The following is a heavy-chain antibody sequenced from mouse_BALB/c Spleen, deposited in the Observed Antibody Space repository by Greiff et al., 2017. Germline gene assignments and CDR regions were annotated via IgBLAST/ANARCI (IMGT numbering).Heavy chain of an antibody. D-gene: IGHD2-4*01. V-gene: IGHV5-17*02. CDR3: ARERYDYDDYAMDY. CDR2: ISSGSSTI. J-gene: IGHJ4*01. Sequence: EVMLVESGGGLVQPGGSRKLSCAASGFTFSSFGMHWVRQAPEKGLEWVAYISSGSSTIYYADTVKGRFTISRDNPKNTLFLQMTSLRSEDTAMYYCARERYDYDDYAMDYWGQGTSDTVSS. CDR1: GFTFSSFG.